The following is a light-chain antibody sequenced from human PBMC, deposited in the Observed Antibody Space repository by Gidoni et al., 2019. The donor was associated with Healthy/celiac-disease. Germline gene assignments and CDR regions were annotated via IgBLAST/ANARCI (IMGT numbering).Light chain of an antibody. Sequence: DLQMTQSPSSLSASVGDRVTITCQASQDISNYLNWYHQKPGKAPKLLIYDASTLETGVPSRFSGRGSGTDFTFTISSLQPEDIATYYCQQYDNLPPLTFGGGTKVEIK. J-gene: IGKJ4*01. CDR3: QQYDNLPPLT. CDR2: DAS. CDR1: QDISNY. V-gene: IGKV1-33*01.